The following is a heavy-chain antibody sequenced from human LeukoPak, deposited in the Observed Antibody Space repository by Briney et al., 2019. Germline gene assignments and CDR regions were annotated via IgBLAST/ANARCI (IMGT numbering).Heavy chain of an antibody. CDR2: IIPIFGTA. J-gene: IGHJ5*02. D-gene: IGHD3-22*01. CDR1: GGTFSSYA. CDR3: AIIQARYYYDSSGYPLNR. Sequence: SVKVSCKASGGTFSSYAISWVRQAPGQGLEWMGGIIPIFGTANYAQKFQGRVTITTDESTSTAYMELSSLRSEDTAVYYCAIIQARYYYDSSGYPLNRWGQGTLVTVSS. V-gene: IGHV1-69*05.